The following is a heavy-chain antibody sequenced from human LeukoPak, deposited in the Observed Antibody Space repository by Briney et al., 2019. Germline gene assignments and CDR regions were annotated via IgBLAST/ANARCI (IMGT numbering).Heavy chain of an antibody. D-gene: IGHD3-22*01. Sequence: GASVKVSCKASGYSFINYGISWVRQAPGQGLEWMGGISINNGNRNYAQKFQGRVTLSTDTYTSSAYMEVRSLRSDDTAMYFCARDLNVYYYDSSGCPDFWGQGTLVTVSS. CDR1: GYSFINYG. CDR3: ARDLNVYYYDSSGCPDF. CDR2: ISINNGNR. V-gene: IGHV1-18*01. J-gene: IGHJ4*02.